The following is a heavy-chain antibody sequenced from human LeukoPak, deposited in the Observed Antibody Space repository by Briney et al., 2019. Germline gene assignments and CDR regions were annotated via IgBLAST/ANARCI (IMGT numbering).Heavy chain of an antibody. CDR3: ARLSAAVHLGAFDL. V-gene: IGHV4-4*09. J-gene: IGHJ3*01. Sequence: SETLPLTCAVSGVSISPYYWAWIRQPPGKGLEWIGYIHTSGSNNQYPSLKSRVTISVDKSKNHFSLRLTSVTAADTAVYYCARLSAAVHLGAFDLWGQGTMTVSS. CDR2: IHTSGSN. CDR1: GVSISPYY. D-gene: IGHD3-3*01.